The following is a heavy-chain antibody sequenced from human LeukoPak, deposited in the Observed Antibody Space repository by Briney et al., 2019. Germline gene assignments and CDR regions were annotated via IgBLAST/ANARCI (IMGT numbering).Heavy chain of an antibody. J-gene: IGHJ5*02. D-gene: IGHD2-2*01. Sequence: GSLRLSCAASGFTYSSYAMHWVRQAPGKGLEWVAVISYDGSNKYYADSVKGRFTISRDNSKNTLYLQMNSLRAEDTAVYYCARVTDIVVVPAAMAFDPWGQGTLVTVSS. CDR2: ISYDGSNK. CDR3: ARVTDIVVVPAAMAFDP. V-gene: IGHV3-30-3*01. CDR1: GFTYSSYA.